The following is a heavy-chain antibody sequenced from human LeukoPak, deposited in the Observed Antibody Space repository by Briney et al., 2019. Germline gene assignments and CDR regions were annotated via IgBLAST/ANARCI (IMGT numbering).Heavy chain of an antibody. CDR3: ARRGSSIFDY. CDR1: GGSFSGYY. D-gene: IGHD3-16*01. Sequence: SETQSLTCAVYGGSFSGYYWSWIRQPPGKGLEWIGEINHSGSTNYNPSLKSRVTVSVDTSKNQFSLKLSSVTAADTAVYYCARRGSSIFDYWGQGTLVTVSS. J-gene: IGHJ4*02. V-gene: IGHV4-34*01. CDR2: INHSGST.